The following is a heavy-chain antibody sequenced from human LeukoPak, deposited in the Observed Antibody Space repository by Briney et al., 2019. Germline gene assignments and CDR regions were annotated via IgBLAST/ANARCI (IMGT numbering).Heavy chain of an antibody. D-gene: IGHD6-19*01. V-gene: IGHV3-11*01. CDR3: AREVAVAGTSPIDY. J-gene: IGHJ4*02. Sequence: GGSLRLSCAASGFTFSDYYMSWIRQAPGKGLEWVSYISSSGSTIYYADSVKGRFTISRDNAKNSLYLQMNSLRAEDTVVYYCAREVAVAGTSPIDYWGQGTLVTVSS. CDR1: GFTFSDYY. CDR2: ISSSGSTI.